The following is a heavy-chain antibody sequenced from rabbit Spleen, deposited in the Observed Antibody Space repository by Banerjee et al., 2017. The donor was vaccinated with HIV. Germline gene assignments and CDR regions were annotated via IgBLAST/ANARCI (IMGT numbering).Heavy chain of an antibody. V-gene: IGHV1S40*01. Sequence: QSLEESGGDLLKPGASLTLTCTASGVSFSSNYYMCWVRQAPGKGLEWIACIDTGSSGFTYFASWAKGRFTISKNSSTTVTLQVTSLTAADTATYFCARDSGTSFSSYGMDLWGPGTLVTVS. J-gene: IGHJ6*01. CDR3: ARDSGTSFSSYGMDL. CDR2: IDTGSSGFT. CDR1: GVSFSSNYY. D-gene: IGHD8-1*01.